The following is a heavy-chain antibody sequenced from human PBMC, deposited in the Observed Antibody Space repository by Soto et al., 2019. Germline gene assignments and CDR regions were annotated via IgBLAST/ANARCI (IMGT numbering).Heavy chain of an antibody. Sequence: GASVKVSCKASGYSFTSYGIAWVRQVPGQGPEWMGWISPYNGRTNHAQNVQGRVVMTTDISTNIVYLELRSLRPDDTAMYYCGRCRTDSYAMDVWGQGTTVTVS. CDR3: GRCRTDSYAMDV. CDR1: GYSFTSYG. CDR2: ISPYNGRT. V-gene: IGHV1-18*01. J-gene: IGHJ6*02. D-gene: IGHD1-1*01.